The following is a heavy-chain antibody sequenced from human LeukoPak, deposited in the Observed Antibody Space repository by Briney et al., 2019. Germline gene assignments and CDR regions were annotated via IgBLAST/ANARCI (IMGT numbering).Heavy chain of an antibody. CDR2: ISSYNGNT. CDR1: GYIFTSYG. D-gene: IGHD6-6*01. Sequence: ASVKVSCKASGYIFTSYGINWVRQAPGQGLEWMGWISSYNGNTHYAQILQGRVTMTTDTSTSTAYMELRSLRSDDTAVYYCARERVIAARPRSFDYWGQGTLVTVSS. V-gene: IGHV1-18*01. J-gene: IGHJ4*02. CDR3: ARERVIAARPRSFDY.